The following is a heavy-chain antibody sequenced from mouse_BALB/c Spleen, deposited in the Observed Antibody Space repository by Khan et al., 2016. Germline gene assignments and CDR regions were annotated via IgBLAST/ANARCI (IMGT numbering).Heavy chain of an antibody. D-gene: IGHD2-1*01. CDR3: ARNYGNPYYAMYY. Sequence: VQLQQPGPELVKPGASVKMSCKASGYTFTSYVMHWVKQKPGQGLEWIGYINPYNDGTKYNEKFKGKATLTSDKSSSTAYMELSSLTSEDSAVYYCARNYGNPYYAMYYWGQGTSVTVSS. J-gene: IGHJ4*01. CDR1: GYTFTSYV. V-gene: IGHV1S136*01. CDR2: INPYNDGT.